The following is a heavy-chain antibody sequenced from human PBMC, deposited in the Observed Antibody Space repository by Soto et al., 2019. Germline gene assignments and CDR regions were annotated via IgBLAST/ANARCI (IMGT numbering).Heavy chain of an antibody. CDR3: ARLPSSTVKRYYYYGMDV. D-gene: IGHD4-4*01. CDR1: GFTFSSYS. Sequence: LRLSCAASGFTFSSYSMNWVRQAPGKGLEWVSSISSSSSYIYYADSVKGRFTISRDNAKNSLYLQMNSLRAEDTAVYYCARLPSSTVKRYYYYGMDVWGQGTTVTVSS. J-gene: IGHJ6*02. CDR2: ISSSSSYI. V-gene: IGHV3-21*01.